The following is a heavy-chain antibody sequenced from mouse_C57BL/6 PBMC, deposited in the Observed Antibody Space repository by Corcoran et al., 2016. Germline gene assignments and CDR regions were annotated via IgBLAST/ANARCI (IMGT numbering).Heavy chain of an antibody. V-gene: IGHV3-6*01. Sequence: DVQLQESGPGLVKPSQSLSLTCSVTGYSITSGYYWNWIRQFPGNKLEWMGYISYDGSNNYNPSLKNRISITRDTSKNQFFLKLNSVTTEDTATYYWVRGGGSSGCFAYWGQGTLVTVSA. CDR3: VRGGGSSGCFAY. CDR1: GYSITSGYY. CDR2: ISYDGSN. D-gene: IGHD3-2*02. J-gene: IGHJ3*01.